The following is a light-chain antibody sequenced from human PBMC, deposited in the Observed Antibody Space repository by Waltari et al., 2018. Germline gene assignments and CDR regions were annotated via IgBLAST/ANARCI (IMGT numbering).Light chain of an antibody. CDR2: QDT. V-gene: IGLV3-1*01. CDR3: QAWDSSTAV. J-gene: IGLJ2*01. Sequence: SYELTQPPSVSVSPGQTASITCSGAKLGDQYACWYQQKPGQSPPVVIYQDTKRPSGIPEPFSGSNSGNTATLTISGTQAMDEADYYCQAWDSSTAVFGGGTKLTVL. CDR1: KLGDQY.